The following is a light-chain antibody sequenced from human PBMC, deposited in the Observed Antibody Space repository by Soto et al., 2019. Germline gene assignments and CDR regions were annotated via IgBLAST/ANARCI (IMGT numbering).Light chain of an antibody. CDR3: QQYNNWLMLS. J-gene: IGKJ4*01. V-gene: IGKV3-15*01. CDR2: GAS. Sequence: EIVMTQSPAILSVSPGERATLSCRASQSVSSNLAWYQQKPGQTPRLLIYGASTRATGIPARFSGSGSGTEFTLTIRSLQSEDFAIYYCQQYNNWLMLSFGGGTKVEIK. CDR1: QSVSSN.